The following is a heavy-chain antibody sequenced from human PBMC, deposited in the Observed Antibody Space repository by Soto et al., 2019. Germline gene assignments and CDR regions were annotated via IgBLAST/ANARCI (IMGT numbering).Heavy chain of an antibody. V-gene: IGHV4-30-4*01. J-gene: IGHJ6*02. CDR1: GGSISSGDDF. Sequence: SETLSLTCTVSGGSISSGDDFWTWIRQPPGKGLEWIGYIYYSGSTYYNPSLKGRLTMSVDTSKNQFSLKLSSVTAADTVVYYCARDRAKWKDYYYYGMDVCGQGTTVT. CDR2: IYYSGST. CDR3: ARDRAKWKDYYYYGMDV. D-gene: IGHD1-20*01.